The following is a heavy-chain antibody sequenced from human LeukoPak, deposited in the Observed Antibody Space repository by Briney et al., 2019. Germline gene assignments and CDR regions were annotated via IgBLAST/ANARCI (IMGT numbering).Heavy chain of an antibody. J-gene: IGHJ4*02. V-gene: IGHV1-18*04. CDR3: ARVHGSSWSYYFDY. CDR2: ISTYNGEK. D-gene: IGHD6-13*01. Sequence: ASVKVSCKTSGFDFTRYSITWARQIPGQALEYMGWISTYNGEKKSAQKFQGRVTMTTDTSASTAYMELSSLRSEDTAVYYCARVHGSSWSYYFDYWGQGTLVTVSS. CDR1: GFDFTRYS.